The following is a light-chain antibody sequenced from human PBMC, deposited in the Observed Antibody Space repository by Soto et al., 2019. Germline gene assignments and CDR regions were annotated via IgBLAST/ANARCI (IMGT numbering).Light chain of an antibody. V-gene: IGKV2-28*01. CDR3: MQALETPLT. CDR1: QSLLRSDGNNY. CDR2: QAS. Sequence: IVMTQSPLSLPVTPGEPASISCRSSQSLLRSDGNNYLDWYLQRPGQSPQLLIYQASNRATGVPDRFRGSGSVTDFTLTISRVEAEDVGDYYCMQALETPLTFGQGTKVDIK. J-gene: IGKJ1*01.